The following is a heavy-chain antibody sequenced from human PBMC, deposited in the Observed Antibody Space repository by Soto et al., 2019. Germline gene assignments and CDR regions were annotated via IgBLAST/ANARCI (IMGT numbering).Heavy chain of an antibody. CDR2: IWYDGSNK. D-gene: IGHD2-15*01. V-gene: IGHV3-33*01. CDR3: ARDRYCSGGSCYFFDY. J-gene: IGHJ4*02. CDR1: GFTFSSYG. Sequence: PGGSLRLSCAASGFTFSSYGMHWVRQAPGKGLEWVAVIWYDGSNKYYADSVKGRFTISRDNSKNTLYLQMNSLRAEDTAVYYCARDRYCSGGSCYFFDYWGQGTLVIVSS.